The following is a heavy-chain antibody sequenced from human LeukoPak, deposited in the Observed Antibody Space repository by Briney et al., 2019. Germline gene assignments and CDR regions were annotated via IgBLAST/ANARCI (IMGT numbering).Heavy chain of an antibody. D-gene: IGHD3-16*01. V-gene: IGHV1-18*01. CDR1: GYTFNNFV. J-gene: IGHJ4*02. CDR2: ISPHTYTT. CDR3: ARGHSMYY. Sequence: GASVTITFKSSGYTFNNFVINWVRQPPAQGLEWVGWISPHTYTTKYAQKVQGRLTMTTDASTTTVYMELRSLRFDDTAVYFCARGHSMYYWGQGTPVTVSS.